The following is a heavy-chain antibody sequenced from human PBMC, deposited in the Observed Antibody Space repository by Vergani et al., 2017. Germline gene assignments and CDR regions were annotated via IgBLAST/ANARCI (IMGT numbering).Heavy chain of an antibody. CDR2: ILYSENT. Sequence: QVQLQESGPGLVKSSETLSLTCSVSFDSIRNLYCNWIRQPPGKGLEWIGSILYSENTNYNPSLKTRVTISVDTSKNRFSLTLTSVTAADTAVYYCASDTHSGQRADRWGQGILVTVTS. J-gene: IGHJ5*02. CDR3: ASDTHSGQRADR. CDR1: FDSIRNLY. V-gene: IGHV4-59*11. D-gene: IGHD6-19*01.